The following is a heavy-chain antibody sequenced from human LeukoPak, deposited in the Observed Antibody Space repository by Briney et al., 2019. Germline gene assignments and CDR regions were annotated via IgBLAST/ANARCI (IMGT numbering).Heavy chain of an antibody. Sequence: GGSLRLSCAASGFTFSSYAMSRVRQAPGQGLEWVSAISGSGGSTYYADSVKGRLTISRDKSKNTLYLQMNSLRAEDTAVYYCAKAFDYYDSSGYPYNWFDTWGQGTLVTVSS. D-gene: IGHD3-22*01. CDR1: GFTFSSYA. J-gene: IGHJ5*02. V-gene: IGHV3-23*01. CDR3: AKAFDYYDSSGYPYNWFDT. CDR2: ISGSGGST.